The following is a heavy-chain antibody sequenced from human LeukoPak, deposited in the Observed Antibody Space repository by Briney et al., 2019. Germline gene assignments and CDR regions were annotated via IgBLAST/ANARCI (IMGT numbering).Heavy chain of an antibody. D-gene: IGHD6-25*01. J-gene: IGHJ4*02. CDR2: IYHTGST. CDR3: ARRGRNSSGWQDYL. V-gene: IGHV4-59*01. Sequence: SETLSLTCTVSGGSISSYYWSWIRQPPGMGLEWIANIYHTGSTNYNPSLSSRVTISIDTAKNQFSLKLTSVTAADTAVYYCARRGRNSSGWQDYLWGQGTLVTVSS. CDR1: GGSISSYY.